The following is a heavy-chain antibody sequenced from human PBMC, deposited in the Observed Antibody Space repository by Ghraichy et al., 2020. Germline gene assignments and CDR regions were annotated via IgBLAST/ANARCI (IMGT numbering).Heavy chain of an antibody. D-gene: IGHD3-10*01. V-gene: IGHV3-15*07. J-gene: IGHJ4*02. CDR1: GFTFSNAW. CDR2: FKSKTDDGTT. Sequence: GESLNISCAASGFTFSNAWMNWVRQAPGKGLEWVGRFKSKTDDGTTDYAAPVKGRFTISRDDSKNTLYLQMNSLKTEDTAVYYCTTDPRFGAFSNFDYWGQGTLVTVSS. CDR3: TTDPRFGAFSNFDY.